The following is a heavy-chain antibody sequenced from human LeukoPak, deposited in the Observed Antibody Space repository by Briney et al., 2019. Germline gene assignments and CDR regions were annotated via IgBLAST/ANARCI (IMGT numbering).Heavy chain of an antibody. V-gene: IGHV3-48*03. CDR3: ARDTLRIVGANYFDY. Sequence: GGSLRLSCAASGFTFSSYAMNWVRQAPGKGLEWVSYISSSGSTIYYADSVKGRFTISRDNAKNSLYLQMNSLRAEDTAVYYCARDTLRIVGANYFDYWGQGTLVTVSS. CDR1: GFTFSSYA. CDR2: ISSSGSTI. J-gene: IGHJ4*02. D-gene: IGHD1-26*01.